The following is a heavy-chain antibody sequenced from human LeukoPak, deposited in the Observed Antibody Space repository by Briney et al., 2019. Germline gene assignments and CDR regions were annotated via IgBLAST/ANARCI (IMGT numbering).Heavy chain of an antibody. V-gene: IGHV4-30-2*01. CDR1: SGSISSGSYY. J-gene: IGHJ3*02. CDR3: ARFRGTGTTLSAFDI. Sequence: PSQTLSLTCTVSSGSISSGSYYWSWIRQPPGKGLEWIGEINHSGSTNYNPSLKSRVTISVDTSKNQFSLKLSSVTAADTAVYYCARFRGTGTTLSAFDIWGQGTMVTVSS. D-gene: IGHD1-1*01. CDR2: INHSGST.